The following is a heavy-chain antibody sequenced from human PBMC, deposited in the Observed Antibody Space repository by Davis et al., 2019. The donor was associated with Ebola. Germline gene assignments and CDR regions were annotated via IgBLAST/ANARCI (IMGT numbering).Heavy chain of an antibody. CDR3: AKDIVVVPAAMDYFDY. D-gene: IGHD2-2*01. CDR1: GFTFSSYW. V-gene: IGHV3-23*01. Sequence: GGSLRLSCAASGFTFSSYWMHWVRQAPGKGLEWVSAISGSGGSTYYADSVKGRFTISRDNSKNTLYLQMNSLRAEDTAVYYCAKDIVVVPAAMDYFDYWGQGTLVTVSS. CDR2: ISGSGGST. J-gene: IGHJ4*02.